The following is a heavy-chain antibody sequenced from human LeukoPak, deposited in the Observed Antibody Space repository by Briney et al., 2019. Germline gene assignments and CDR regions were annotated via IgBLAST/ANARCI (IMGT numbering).Heavy chain of an antibody. CDR3: ARRFYPWIQLWMGAGRPGWYFDL. J-gene: IGHJ2*01. CDR1: GYSISSGYY. D-gene: IGHD5-18*01. CDR2: IYHTENI. V-gene: IGHV4-38-2*02. Sequence: SETLSLTCTVSGYSISSGYYWGWIRQPPGKGLEWIGSIYHTENIYYNPSLKSRVTISVDTSKNQFSLKLSSVTAADTAVYYCARRFYPWIQLWMGAGRPGWYFDLWGRGTLVTVSS.